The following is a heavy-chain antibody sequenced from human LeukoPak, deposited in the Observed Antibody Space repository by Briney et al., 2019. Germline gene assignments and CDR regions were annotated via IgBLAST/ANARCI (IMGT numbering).Heavy chain of an antibody. CDR1: GFTFSNYA. D-gene: IGHD3-22*01. J-gene: IGHJ4*02. CDR3: STWHYYDSSGIDY. V-gene: IGHV3-23*01. Sequence: GESLRLSCAASGFTFSNYAMHWVRQAPGKGLEWVSTIDGPTFRTHYADSVKGRFTISRDNSKNTLYLQMNSLRAEDTAVYYCSTWHYYDSSGIDYWGQGTLVTVSS. CDR2: IDGPTFRT.